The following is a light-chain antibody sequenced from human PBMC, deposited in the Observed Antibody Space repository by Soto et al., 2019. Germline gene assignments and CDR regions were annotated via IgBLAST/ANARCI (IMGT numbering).Light chain of an antibody. J-gene: IGKJ2*01. CDR3: QQYNSWPPYT. CDR2: GAS. CDR1: QSVSSN. Sequence: EIVMTQSPATLSVSPGKRATLSCRASQSVSSNLAWYQQKPGQAPRLLIYGASTRATGVPARFGGSGSGTEFTLTLSSLQSEDFAVYYCQQYNSWPPYTFGQGTKLEIK. V-gene: IGKV3-15*01.